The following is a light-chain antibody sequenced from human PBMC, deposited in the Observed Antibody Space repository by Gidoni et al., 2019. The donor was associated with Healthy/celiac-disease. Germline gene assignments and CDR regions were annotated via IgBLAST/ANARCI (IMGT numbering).Light chain of an antibody. CDR1: QDISNY. J-gene: IGKJ3*01. CDR3: QQYDNLSIFT. Sequence: DIQMTQSLSSLSASVGDRVTITCQARQDISNYLNWDQQKPVKAPKRLIYDASNLETGVPSRFSGSGSWTDFTFTISSLQPEDIATYYCQQYDNLSIFTFGPGTKVEIK. V-gene: IGKV1-33*01. CDR2: DAS.